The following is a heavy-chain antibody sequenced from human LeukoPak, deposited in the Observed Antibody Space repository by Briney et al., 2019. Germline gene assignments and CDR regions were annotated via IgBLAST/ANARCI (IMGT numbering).Heavy chain of an antibody. Sequence: PGWSLRLSCAASGLRFSTYALHWVRQAPGKGLEWVSAISGSGGGTYYADSVKGRFTISSGNSKNTLYLQMTSLTAEDTAVYYCAKDGSNALYVHWGQGTLVNVSS. CDR2: ISGSGGGT. CDR3: AKDGSNALYVH. D-gene: IGHD2-15*01. CDR1: GLRFSTYA. V-gene: IGHV3-23*01. J-gene: IGHJ4*02.